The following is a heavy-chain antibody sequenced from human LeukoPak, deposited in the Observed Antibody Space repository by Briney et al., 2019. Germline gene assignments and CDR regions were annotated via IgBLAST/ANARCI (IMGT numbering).Heavy chain of an antibody. CDR3: ARGIAANMDY. J-gene: IGHJ4*02. V-gene: IGHV4-39*01. CDR2: IYFNGGT. CDR1: GVSISTSSYY. D-gene: IGHD6-25*01. Sequence: SETLSLTCTVSGVSISTSSYYWGWIRQPPGKGLEWIAKIYFNGGTAYNPSLKSRVATFVETSKNQFSLKVNSVTAADTAVYYCARGIAANMDYWGQGTLVTVSS.